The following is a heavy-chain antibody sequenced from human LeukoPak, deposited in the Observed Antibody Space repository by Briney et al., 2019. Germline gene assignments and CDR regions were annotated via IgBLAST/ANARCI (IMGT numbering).Heavy chain of an antibody. J-gene: IGHJ4*02. D-gene: IGHD4-17*01. Sequence: SETLSLTCTVSGGSISSSSYYWGWIRQPPGKGLEWVGEIYLRGNTNYNPSLESRATISVDESKTQLSLRLESVTAADTAVYYCARGTITTVTDSWGPGTLVTVSS. CDR1: GGSISSSSYY. V-gene: IGHV4-39*07. CDR2: IYLRGNT. CDR3: ARGTITTVTDS.